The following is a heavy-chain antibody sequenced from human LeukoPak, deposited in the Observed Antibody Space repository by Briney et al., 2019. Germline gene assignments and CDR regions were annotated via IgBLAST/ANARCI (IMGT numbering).Heavy chain of an antibody. Sequence: AGGSLRLSCAASGFTFSSYAMSWVRQAPGKGLEWVSAISGSGGSTYYADSVKGRFTISRGNSKNTQYLQMNSLRAEDTAVYYCAKRQIIVVSAFDYWGQGTLVTVSS. CDR1: GFTFSSYA. CDR3: AKRQIIVVSAFDY. CDR2: ISGSGGST. J-gene: IGHJ4*02. D-gene: IGHD2-2*01. V-gene: IGHV3-23*01.